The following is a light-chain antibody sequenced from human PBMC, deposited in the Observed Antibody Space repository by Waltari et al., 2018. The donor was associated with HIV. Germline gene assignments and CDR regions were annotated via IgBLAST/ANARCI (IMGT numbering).Light chain of an antibody. CDR1: PSISSY. V-gene: IGKV1-39*01. Sequence: DIQMTQSPSSLSASVGDRVTITCRASPSISSYLNWYQQKPGKAPKLLIYAASSLQSGVPSRFSGSVSGTDFTLTISSLQPEDFATYYCQQSYSTPRTFGQGTKVEIK. CDR3: QQSYSTPRT. CDR2: AAS. J-gene: IGKJ1*01.